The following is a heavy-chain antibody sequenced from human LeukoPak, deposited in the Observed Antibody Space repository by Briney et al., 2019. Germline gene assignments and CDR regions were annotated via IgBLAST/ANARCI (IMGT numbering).Heavy chain of an antibody. CDR3: ARKGNRGDAFDI. D-gene: IGHD3-10*01. CDR2: IYWGDDK. CDR1: GFSLSTSGVG. V-gene: IGHV2-5*02. Sequence: ESGPTLVKPTQTLTLTCTFSGFSLSTSGVGVGWFRQPPGKALEWLALIYWGDDKRCSSSLQSRLTIAKDTSNNQVVLAMANMDPVDTATYYCARKGNRGDAFDIWGQGTMVTVSS. J-gene: IGHJ3*02.